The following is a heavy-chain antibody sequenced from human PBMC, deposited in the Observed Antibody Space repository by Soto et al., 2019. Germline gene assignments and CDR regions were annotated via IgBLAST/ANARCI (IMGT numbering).Heavy chain of an antibody. J-gene: IGHJ4*02. Sequence: SVTCTVAGDSISGGGYCSWIQQQPGKGLEWIGYIYYSGSTYYNPSLKSRLTISLDTSNNQFSLRLNSVTAADTAVYYCARIKSAYYKIVPYSFEYLGRGTLVTVSS. D-gene: IGHD3-9*01. V-gene: IGHV4-31*03. CDR2: IYYSGST. CDR3: ARIKSAYYKIVPYSFEY. CDR1: GDSISGGGY.